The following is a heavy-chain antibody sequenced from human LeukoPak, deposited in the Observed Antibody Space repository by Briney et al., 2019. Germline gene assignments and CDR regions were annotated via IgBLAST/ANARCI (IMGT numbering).Heavy chain of an antibody. Sequence: SGGSLRLSCAASGFIFTSYAMSWVRQAPGKGLEWVSAISSGGGSTDYADSVKGRFTISRDNSKNTLYLQMNSLRAEDTAVYYCAKALRRYCSSTSCPGDYFDYWGQGALVTVSS. CDR3: AKALRRYCSSTSCPGDYFDY. CDR2: ISSGGGST. D-gene: IGHD2-2*01. CDR1: GFIFTSYA. V-gene: IGHV3-23*01. J-gene: IGHJ4*02.